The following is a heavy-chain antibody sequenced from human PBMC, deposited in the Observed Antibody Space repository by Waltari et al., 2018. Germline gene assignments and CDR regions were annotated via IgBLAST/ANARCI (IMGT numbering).Heavy chain of an antibody. Sequence: EVQLVESGGGLVQPGRPLRLSCASSGFTFDDHAMHWVRQAPGKGLEWVSGITWNSGSLGYADSVNGRLTISRDNAKNSLYLQMNSLRPEDTALYYCARDTSPAYDVLTGYFDVWGQGTLVTVSS. CDR2: ITWNSGSL. J-gene: IGHJ4*02. V-gene: IGHV3-9*01. D-gene: IGHD3-9*01. CDR1: GFTFDDHA. CDR3: ARDTSPAYDVLTGYFDV.